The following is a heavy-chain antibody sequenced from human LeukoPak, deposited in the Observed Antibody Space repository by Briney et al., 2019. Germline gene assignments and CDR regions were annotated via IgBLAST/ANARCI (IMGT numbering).Heavy chain of an antibody. D-gene: IGHD5-24*01. Sequence: HPGGSLRLSCAASGFTVRSNHMSWVRQAPGKGLEWVSVISSGGSTYCADSVKGRFTISRDSSKNTLYLQMKSLRAEDTALYYCSRDRMGTKSFDYWGQGTLVTVSS. CDR2: ISSGGST. CDR3: SRDRMGTKSFDY. J-gene: IGHJ4*02. CDR1: GFTVRSNH. V-gene: IGHV3-66*01.